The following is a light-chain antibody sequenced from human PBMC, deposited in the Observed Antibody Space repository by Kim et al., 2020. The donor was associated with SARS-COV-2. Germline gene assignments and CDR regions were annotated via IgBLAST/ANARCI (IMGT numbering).Light chain of an antibody. J-gene: IGKJ4*01. V-gene: IGKV3-11*01. CDR1: QSVASS. Sequence: EIVLTQSPATLSLSPGERATLSCRTSQSVASSLAWYQQKLGQSPRLLIYDASNRATGIPARFSGSGSGTDFTLTIISLEPEDFAVYYCQQRYNLPLTFGGGTKVDIK. CDR3: QQRYNLPLT. CDR2: DAS.